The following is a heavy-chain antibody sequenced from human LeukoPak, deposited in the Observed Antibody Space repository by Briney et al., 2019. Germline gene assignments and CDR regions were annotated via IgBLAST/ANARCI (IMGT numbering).Heavy chain of an antibody. D-gene: IGHD4-17*01. CDR1: GYSFTSYH. V-gene: IGHV1-46*01. J-gene: IGHJ3*02. CDR3: AREGDYHAKGAFDI. Sequence: ASVKVSCKASGYSFTSYHLHWVRQAPGQGLEWMGIINPNGGSTNYAQKFQGRVTMTTDTSTSTAYMELRSLRSDDTAVYYCAREGDYHAKGAFDIWGQGTMVTVSS. CDR2: INPNGGST.